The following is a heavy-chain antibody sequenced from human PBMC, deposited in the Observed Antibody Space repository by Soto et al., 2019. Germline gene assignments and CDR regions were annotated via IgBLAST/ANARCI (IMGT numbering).Heavy chain of an antibody. CDR2: INPQSGDT. Sequence: QVQLLQSVAEVMKPGAALRVSCKASGYTFTAYHIHWVRQAPGQGLEWMSWINPQSGDTLYAQNFQGRVTLTRDTYLNTVDMEMRSLTSADTAVSFCARVSHGPNCTLASWGQGTLVTVTS. D-gene: IGHD1-1*01. V-gene: IGHV1-2*02. CDR1: GYTFTAYH. J-gene: IGHJ4*02. CDR3: ARVSHGPNCTLAS.